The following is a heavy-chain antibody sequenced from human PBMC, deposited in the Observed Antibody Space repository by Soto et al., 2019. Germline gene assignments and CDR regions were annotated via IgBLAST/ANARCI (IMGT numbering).Heavy chain of an antibody. J-gene: IGHJ4*02. CDR2: INPNSGGT. CDR1: GYTFTGYY. D-gene: IGHD6-19*01. CDR3: ARGSKPVAPRRY. Sequence: ASVNVYCKASGYTFTGYYMHFVRQAPGQGLEWIGWINPNSGGTNNAQKFQGRVTMTRDTSISTAYMELSRLRSDDTAVYYCARGSKPVAPRRYGGQGALVTASS. V-gene: IGHV1-2*02.